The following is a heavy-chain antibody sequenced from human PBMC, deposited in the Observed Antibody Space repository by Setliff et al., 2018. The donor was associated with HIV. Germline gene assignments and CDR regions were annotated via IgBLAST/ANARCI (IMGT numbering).Heavy chain of an antibody. V-gene: IGHV4-34*01. J-gene: IGHJ3*02. Sequence: SETLSLTCTVYGGSFSNYYTNWIRQPPGKGLEWIGELSPSGTTRSNPSLQSRVTISVDMSKNQFSLNLNSVTAADTAVYYCARGQGCGGGCHYAFEMWGQGTM. CDR2: LSPSGTT. CDR3: ARGQGCGGGCHYAFEM. D-gene: IGHD2-21*02. CDR1: GGSFSNYY.